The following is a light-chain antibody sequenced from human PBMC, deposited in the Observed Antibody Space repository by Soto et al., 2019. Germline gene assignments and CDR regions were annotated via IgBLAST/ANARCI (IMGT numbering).Light chain of an antibody. CDR1: QSISSY. V-gene: IGKV1-39*01. CDR2: AAS. J-gene: IGKJ2*02. Sequence: DIQMTQSASSLSASVGDRVTITCRASQSISSYLNWYQQKPGKAPKLLIYAASSLQSGVPSRFSGSGSGTDFTLNISSLQPDDFATYYCQQIYSTPGTFGQGTKLEIK. CDR3: QQIYSTPGT.